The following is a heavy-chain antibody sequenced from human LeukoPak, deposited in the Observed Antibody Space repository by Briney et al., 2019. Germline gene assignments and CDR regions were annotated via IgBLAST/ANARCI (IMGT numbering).Heavy chain of an antibody. CDR3: ARALGRWLEIDY. Sequence: GGSLRLSCAASGFTVSSNYMSWVRQAPGKGLEWVSVIYSGGSTYYADSVKGRFTISRGNSKNTLYLQMNSLRAEDTAVYYCARALGRWLEIDYWGQGTLVTVSS. J-gene: IGHJ4*02. V-gene: IGHV3-53*01. CDR2: IYSGGST. CDR1: GFTVSSNY. D-gene: IGHD6-19*01.